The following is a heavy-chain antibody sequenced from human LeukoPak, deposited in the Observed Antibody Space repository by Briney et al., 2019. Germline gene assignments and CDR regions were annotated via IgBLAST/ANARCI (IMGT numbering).Heavy chain of an antibody. CDR1: GFTVSSNY. Sequence: GGSLRLSCAASGFTVSSNYMSWVRQAPGKGLEWVSVIYAGGSTFYADSVKGRFTISRDNSKNTLYLQMNSLRAEDTAVYYCARDRGGYTYGYGWWFDPWGRGTLVTVSS. CDR2: IYAGGST. D-gene: IGHD5-18*01. J-gene: IGHJ5*02. CDR3: ARDRGGYTYGYGWWFDP. V-gene: IGHV3-66*01.